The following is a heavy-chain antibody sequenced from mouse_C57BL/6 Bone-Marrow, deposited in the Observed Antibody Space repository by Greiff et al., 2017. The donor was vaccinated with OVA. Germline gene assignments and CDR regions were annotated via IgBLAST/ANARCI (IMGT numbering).Heavy chain of an antibody. Sequence: EVQLQQSGAELVRPGASVKLSCTASGFNIKDDYMHWVKQRPEQGLEWIGWIDPENGDTAYASKFQGKATITADTSSNTSYLQLSSLTSEDTAVYYCADGSSLYWYFDVWGTGTTVTVSS. CDR3: ADGSSLYWYFDV. J-gene: IGHJ1*03. CDR1: GFNIKDDY. V-gene: IGHV14-4*01. CDR2: IDPENGDT. D-gene: IGHD1-1*01.